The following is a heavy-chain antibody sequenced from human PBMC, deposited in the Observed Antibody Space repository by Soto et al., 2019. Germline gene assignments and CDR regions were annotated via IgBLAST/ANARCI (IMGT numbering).Heavy chain of an antibody. CDR3: ERPAFGDYWYFDL. CDR2: IIPALGTA. J-gene: IGHJ2*01. V-gene: IGHV1-69*08. CDR1: GGTFSSHT. Sequence: QDQLVQSGAEVKKPGSSVKVSCKASGGTFSSHTFSWVRQAPGQGLEWMGRIIPALGTATYAQKFQGRVTITADEPATTVYMELNRLRSEDTAVYYCERPAFGDYWYFDLWGRGTLVTVSS. D-gene: IGHD4-17*01.